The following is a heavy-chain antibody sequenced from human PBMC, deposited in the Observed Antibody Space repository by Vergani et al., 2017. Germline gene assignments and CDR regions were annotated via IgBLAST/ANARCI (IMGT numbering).Heavy chain of an antibody. Sequence: QVQLQQWGAGLLKPSETLSLTCAVYGGSFSGYYWSWIRQPPGKGLEWIGEINHSGSTNYNPSLKSRVTISVDTSKNQFSLKLSSVNAADTAVYYWARGALWYSSGYYDQVAFDIWGQGTMVTVSS. D-gene: IGHD3-22*01. CDR1: GGSFSGYY. CDR3: ARGALWYSSGYYDQVAFDI. CDR2: INHSGST. J-gene: IGHJ3*02. V-gene: IGHV4-34*01.